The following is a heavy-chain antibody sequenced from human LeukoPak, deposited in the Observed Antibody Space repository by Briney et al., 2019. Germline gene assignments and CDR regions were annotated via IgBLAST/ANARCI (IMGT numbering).Heavy chain of an antibody. V-gene: IGHV3-30*02. D-gene: IGHD1-7*01. CDR3: AKDTYNWNYSSEDYFDY. Sequence: GGSLRLSCAASGFTFSSYGMHWVRQAPGKGLEWVAFIRYDGSNKYYADPVKGRFTISRDNSKNTLYLQMNSLRAEDTAVYYCAKDTYNWNYSSEDYFDYWGQGTLVTVSS. CDR2: IRYDGSNK. J-gene: IGHJ4*02. CDR1: GFTFSSYG.